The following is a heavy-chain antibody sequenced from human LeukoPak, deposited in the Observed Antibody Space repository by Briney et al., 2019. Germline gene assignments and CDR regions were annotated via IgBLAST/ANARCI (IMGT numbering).Heavy chain of an antibody. CDR3: ARDLGQYYDTSDNWFDP. CDR2: ISSSSSYI. CDR1: GFTFSSYS. D-gene: IGHD3-22*01. Sequence: GGSLRLSCAASGFTFSSYSMNWVRQAPGKGLEWVSSISSSSSYIYYADSVKGRFTISRDNAKNTLNLQMNSLRAEDTAVYYCARDLGQYYDTSDNWFDPWGQGTLVTVSS. J-gene: IGHJ5*02. V-gene: IGHV3-21*01.